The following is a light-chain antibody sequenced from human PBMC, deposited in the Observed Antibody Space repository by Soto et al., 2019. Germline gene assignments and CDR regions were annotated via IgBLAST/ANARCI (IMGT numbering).Light chain of an antibody. Sequence: EIVLTQSPGTLALSPGERATLSCMTSQSVSSSFLAWYQHKPGQAPRLLIFGASNRAAGIPDRFSGSRSGTDFTLTIGRLEPEDFAVYYCQLYGSSSITFGQGTRLQI. CDR1: QSVSSSF. CDR3: QLYGSSSIT. J-gene: IGKJ5*01. V-gene: IGKV3-20*01. CDR2: GAS.